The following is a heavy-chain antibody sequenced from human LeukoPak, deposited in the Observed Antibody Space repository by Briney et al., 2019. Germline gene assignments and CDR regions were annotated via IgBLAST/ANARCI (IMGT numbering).Heavy chain of an antibody. V-gene: IGHV3-23*01. Sequence: GGSLRLSCAASGFTFSSYAMNWVRQAPGKGLEWVSGLSGNGGNKYYADSVKGRFTISRDNSKNTLYLQMNSLRAEDAAIYYCARDPNGSGPDFDCWGQGTLVIVSS. CDR1: GFTFSSYA. J-gene: IGHJ4*02. CDR2: LSGNGGNK. CDR3: ARDPNGSGPDFDC. D-gene: IGHD3-10*01.